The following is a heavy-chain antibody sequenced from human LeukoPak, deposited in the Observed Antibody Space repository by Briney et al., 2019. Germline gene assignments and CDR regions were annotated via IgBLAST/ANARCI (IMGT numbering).Heavy chain of an antibody. CDR2: VYYSGNT. D-gene: IGHD6-13*01. J-gene: IGHJ4*02. CDR3: ARLYASSWYPDY. Sequence: SETLSLTCTVSGGSISTTSYYWGWIRQPPGKGLEWVGSVYYSGNTYYNPSLKSRVTISVDTPKNQFSLELNSVTAADTAVYYCARLYASSWYPDYWGQGTLVTVSS. CDR1: GGSISTTSYY. V-gene: IGHV4-39*01.